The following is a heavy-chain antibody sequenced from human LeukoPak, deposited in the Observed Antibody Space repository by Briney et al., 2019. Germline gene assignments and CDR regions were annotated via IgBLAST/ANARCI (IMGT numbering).Heavy chain of an antibody. CDR3: ARDGGAAAGKGLDY. J-gene: IGHJ4*02. V-gene: IGHV3-23*01. CDR1: GFTFSSYA. D-gene: IGHD6-13*01. CDR2: ISGSGGST. Sequence: GGSLRLSWAASGFTFSSYAMSWVRQAPGQGLEWVSAISGSGGSTYYADSVKGRFTISRDNSKNTLYLQMNSLRAEDTAVYYCARDGGAAAGKGLDYWGQGTLVTVSS.